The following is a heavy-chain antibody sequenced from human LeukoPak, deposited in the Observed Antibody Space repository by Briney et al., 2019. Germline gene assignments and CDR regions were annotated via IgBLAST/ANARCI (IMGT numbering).Heavy chain of an antibody. Sequence: ASVKVSCKASVYTFTSYDINWVRQATGQGLEWMGWMNPNSGNTGYAQKFQGRVTMTRNTSISTAYMELSSLRSEDTAVYYCARQGIAAAGTEDYWGQGTLVTVSS. CDR2: MNPNSGNT. CDR3: ARQGIAAAGTEDY. J-gene: IGHJ4*02. D-gene: IGHD6-13*01. V-gene: IGHV1-8*01. CDR1: VYTFTSYD.